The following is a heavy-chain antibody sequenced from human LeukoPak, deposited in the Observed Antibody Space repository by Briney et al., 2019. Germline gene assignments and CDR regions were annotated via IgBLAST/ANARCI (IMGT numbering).Heavy chain of an antibody. Sequence: SVKVSCKASGGTFSSYAISWVRQAPGQGLEWMGGIIPIFGTANYAQKFQGRVTITADESTSTAYMELSSLRSEDTAVYYCARDLAAGGYSDYWGQGTLVTVSS. CDR2: IIPIFGTA. D-gene: IGHD6-13*01. CDR1: GGTFSSYA. CDR3: ARDLAAGGYSDY. J-gene: IGHJ4*02. V-gene: IGHV1-69*13.